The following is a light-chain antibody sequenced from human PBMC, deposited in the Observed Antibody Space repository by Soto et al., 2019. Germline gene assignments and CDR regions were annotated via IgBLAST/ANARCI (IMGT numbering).Light chain of an antibody. V-gene: IGKV1-5*03. Sequence: DVQMTQSPSTLSASVGDRVTITCRASQDISRWLAWYHQKPGKAPKLLIYEASNLEGGVPSRFSGSGSGTAFTLTISSLQPDDFATYSCQQYNIYPWTFGQGTKVEVK. CDR2: EAS. J-gene: IGKJ1*01. CDR1: QDISRW. CDR3: QQYNIYPWT.